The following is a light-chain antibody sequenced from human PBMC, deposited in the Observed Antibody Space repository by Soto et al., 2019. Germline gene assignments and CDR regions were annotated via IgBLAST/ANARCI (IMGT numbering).Light chain of an antibody. CDR1: QSVGSY. Sequence: EIVLTQSPATLSLSPGDRATLSCRASQSVGSYLGWYQQRPGQAPRLLIYDASNMATGIPARFSGSGSGTDFTLTISSLEPEDFAVYYGQQRSDWPSTFGGGTKVEIK. CDR3: QQRSDWPST. J-gene: IGKJ4*01. CDR2: DAS. V-gene: IGKV3-11*01.